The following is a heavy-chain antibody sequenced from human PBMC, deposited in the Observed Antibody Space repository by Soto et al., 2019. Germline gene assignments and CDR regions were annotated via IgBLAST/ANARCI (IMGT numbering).Heavy chain of an antibody. Sequence: GGSLRLSCAASGFTFSSYVLHWVRQAPGKGLEWVAVISYVGRNQYYADSVKGRFTISRENSENTLNLQMNSLRAEDTAVYYCARSGVLTGHSDGYYFDNWGQGTLVTVSS. CDR3: ARSGVLTGHSDGYYFDN. CDR2: ISYVGRNQ. V-gene: IGHV3-30*04. D-gene: IGHD3-9*01. J-gene: IGHJ4*02. CDR1: GFTFSSYV.